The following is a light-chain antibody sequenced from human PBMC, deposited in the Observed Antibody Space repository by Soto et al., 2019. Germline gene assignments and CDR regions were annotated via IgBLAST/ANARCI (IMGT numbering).Light chain of an antibody. J-gene: IGKJ4*01. Sequence: DIQMTQSPSTLSASVGDRVTITCRASQSINYWLAWYQQKPGKAPKLLIYDASSVQSGVPSRFSGSGSGTEFTLTISSLQTDDFATYYCQQYNTFVLTFGRGPKAEIK. V-gene: IGKV1-5*01. CDR2: DAS. CDR3: QQYNTFVLT. CDR1: QSINYW.